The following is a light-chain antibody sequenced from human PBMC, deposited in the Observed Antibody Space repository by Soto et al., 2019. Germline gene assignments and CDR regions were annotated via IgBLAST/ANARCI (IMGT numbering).Light chain of an antibody. CDR2: GDS. CDR1: SSNIGAGYN. V-gene: IGLV1-40*01. Sequence: QSVLTQPPSVPGAPGQRVTISCTGSSSNIGAGYNVHWYQQVPGTAPKLLIYGDSNRPSGVPDRFSGSKSGTSASLAITGLQAEDEADYYCQSYDSSLSGGLFGGGTKLTVL. CDR3: QSYDSSLSGGL. J-gene: IGLJ3*02.